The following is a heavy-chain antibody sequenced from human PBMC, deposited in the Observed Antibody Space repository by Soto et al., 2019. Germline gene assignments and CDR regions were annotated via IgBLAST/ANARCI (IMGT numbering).Heavy chain of an antibody. CDR1: GYTFTSYY. D-gene: IGHD6-13*01. Sequence: QVQLVQSGAEVKKPGPSVKVSCKASGYTFTSYYMHWVRQAPGQGLEWMGIINPSGGSTSYAQKFQGRVTMTRDTSTSTVYMELSSLRSEDTAVYYCARAGYSSSWYEGGDFDYWGQGTLVTVSS. CDR3: ARAGYSSSWYEGGDFDY. CDR2: INPSGGST. V-gene: IGHV1-46*01. J-gene: IGHJ4*02.